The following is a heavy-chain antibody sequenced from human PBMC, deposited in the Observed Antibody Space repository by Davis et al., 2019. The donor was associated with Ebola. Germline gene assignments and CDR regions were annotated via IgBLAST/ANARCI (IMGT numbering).Heavy chain of an antibody. CDR1: GYTFTSYG. J-gene: IGHJ6*02. D-gene: IGHD1-26*01. CDR2: ISAYNGNT. CDR3: AREPTWGEGATRYGMDV. V-gene: IGHV1-18*01. Sequence: ASVKVSCKASGYTFTSYGISWVRQAPGQGLEWMGWISAYNGNTNYAQKLQGRVTMTTDTSTSTAYMELRSLRSDDTAVYYCAREPTWGEGATRYGMDVWGQGTTVTVSS.